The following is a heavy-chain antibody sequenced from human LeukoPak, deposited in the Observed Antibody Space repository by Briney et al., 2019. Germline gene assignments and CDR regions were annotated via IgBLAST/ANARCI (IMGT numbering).Heavy chain of an antibody. CDR1: GFTFSSYA. V-gene: IGHV3-33*01. CDR2: IWSDGTSK. J-gene: IGHJ3*02. Sequence: GRSLRLSCAASGFTFSSYAMHWVRQAPGKGLEWVAVIWSDGTSKYYSDSVKGRFTISRDNSKNTLYLQMNSLRAEDTAVYYCARGSLLAFDIWGQGTMVTVSS. CDR3: ARGSLLAFDI.